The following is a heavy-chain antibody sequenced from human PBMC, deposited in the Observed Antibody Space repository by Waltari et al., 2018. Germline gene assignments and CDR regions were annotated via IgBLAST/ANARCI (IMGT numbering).Heavy chain of an antibody. CDR2: IYWNDDK. J-gene: IGHJ6*03. D-gene: IGHD6-13*01. Sequence: QITLKESGPTLAKPTQTLTLTCTFSGFSLSTSGVGLGWIRQPPGKALEWLALIYWNDDKRYSPSLKSRLTITKDTSKNQVVLTMTNMDPVDTATYYCAHTASSSWPYYYYYMDVWGKGTTVTISS. CDR1: GFSLSTSGVG. V-gene: IGHV2-5*01. CDR3: AHTASSSWPYYYYYMDV.